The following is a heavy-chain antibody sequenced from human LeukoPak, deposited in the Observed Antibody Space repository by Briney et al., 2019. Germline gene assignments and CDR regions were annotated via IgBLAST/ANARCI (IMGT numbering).Heavy chain of an antibody. CDR2: INHSGST. D-gene: IGHD3-9*01. CDR1: GGSFSGYY. Sequence: SETLSLTCAVYGGSFSGYYWSWIRQPPGKGLEWIGEINHSGSTNYNPSLKSRVTISVDTSKNQFSLKLSSVTAADTAVYYCARVIRYSGGGSGSTLTKWGQGTLVTVSS. J-gene: IGHJ4*02. V-gene: IGHV4-34*01. CDR3: ARVIRYSGGGSGSTLTK.